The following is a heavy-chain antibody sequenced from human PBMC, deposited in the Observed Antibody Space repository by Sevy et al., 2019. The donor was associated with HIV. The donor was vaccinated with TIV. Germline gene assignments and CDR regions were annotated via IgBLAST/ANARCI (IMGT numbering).Heavy chain of an antibody. J-gene: IGHJ4*02. CDR2: ISWNGGNI. Sequence: GGSLRLSCAASGFTFDDYAMHWVRLAPGKGLEWVSGISWNGGNIDYADPVKGRFTISRDNAENSLYLQMNSLRVEDTAFYYCAKDRAESGYSSSSFDYWGQGTLVTVSS. D-gene: IGHD6-13*01. V-gene: IGHV3-9*01. CDR3: AKDRAESGYSSSSFDY. CDR1: GFTFDDYA.